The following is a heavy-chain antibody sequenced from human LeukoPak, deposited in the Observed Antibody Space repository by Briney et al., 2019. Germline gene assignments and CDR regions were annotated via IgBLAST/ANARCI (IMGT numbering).Heavy chain of an antibody. J-gene: IGHJ6*03. D-gene: IGHD3-10*01. V-gene: IGHV3-20*04. Sequence: GGSLRLSCAASGFTFDDYGMSWVRQAPGKGLEWVSGINWNGGSTGYADSVKGRFTISRDNAKNSLYLQMNSLRAEDTALYYCARTPTATMVRGVISSGHTYYYMDVWGKGTTVTVSS. CDR1: GFTFDDYG. CDR3: ARTPTATMVRGVISSGHTYYYMDV. CDR2: INWNGGST.